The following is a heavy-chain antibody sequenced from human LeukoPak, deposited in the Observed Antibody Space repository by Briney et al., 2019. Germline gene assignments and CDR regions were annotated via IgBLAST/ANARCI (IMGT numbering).Heavy chain of an antibody. CDR2: INHSGST. J-gene: IGHJ5*02. D-gene: IGHD1-1*01. Sequence: SETLSLTCAVYGGSFSGYYWSWIRQPPGKGLEWIGEINHSGSTNYNPSLKSRVTISVDTSKNQFSLKLSSVTAADTAVYYCARPQRYIRGNWFDPWGQGTLVTVSS. CDR1: GGSFSGYY. CDR3: ARPQRYIRGNWFDP. V-gene: IGHV4-34*01.